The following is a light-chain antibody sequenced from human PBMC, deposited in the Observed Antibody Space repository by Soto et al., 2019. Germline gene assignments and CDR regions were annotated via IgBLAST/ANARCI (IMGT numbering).Light chain of an antibody. J-gene: IGLJ1*01. CDR2: EVS. CDR1: SSDVGGYDY. CDR3: RSYSISTTYL. Sequence: QSALTQPASVSGSPGQSITISCTGTSSDVGGYDYVSWYQLHPGKAPKLMVFEVSNRPSGVSYRFSGSKSGNTASLTISGLKAEDEDDYFCRSYSISTTYLFGTGTKVTVL. V-gene: IGLV2-14*01.